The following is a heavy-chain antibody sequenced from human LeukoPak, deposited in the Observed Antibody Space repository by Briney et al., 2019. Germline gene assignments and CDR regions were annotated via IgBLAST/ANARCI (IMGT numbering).Heavy chain of an antibody. CDR1: GFTFSSYA. J-gene: IGHJ3*01. CDR2: ISGSETHT. D-gene: IGHD3-22*01. Sequence: GGSLRLSCAASGFTFSSYAMSWVRQAPGKGLEWVSVISGSETHTYYAVFVRGRFTICRDNSKNTLYLQMNSLRAEDTAVYYCAKWGGIVVVIHPNTAFYFWGQGTMVTVSS. V-gene: IGHV3-23*01. CDR3: AKWGGIVVVIHPNTAFYF.